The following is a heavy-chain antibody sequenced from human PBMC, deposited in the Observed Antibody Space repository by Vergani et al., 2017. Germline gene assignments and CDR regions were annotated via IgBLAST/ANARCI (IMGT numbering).Heavy chain of an antibody. V-gene: IGHV7-4-1*02. J-gene: IGHJ6*02. D-gene: IGHD6-13*01. CDR1: GYTFTSYA. CDR3: ASASGSIWYSMWYYYYYGMDV. CDR2: INTNTGNP. Sequence: QVQLVQSGSELKKPGASVKVSCKASGYTFTSYAMNWVRQAPGQGLEWMGWINTNTGNPTYAQGFTGRFVFSLDTSVSTAYLQISSLKAEDTAVYYCASASGSIWYSMWYYYYYGMDVWGQGTTVTVSS.